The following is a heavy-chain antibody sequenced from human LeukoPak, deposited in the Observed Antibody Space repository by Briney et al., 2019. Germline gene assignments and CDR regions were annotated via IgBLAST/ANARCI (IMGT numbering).Heavy chain of an antibody. J-gene: IGHJ5*02. CDR1: GYTFTSYD. D-gene: IGHD4-23*01. CDR2: MNPNSGGT. Sequence: ASVKVSCKASGYTFTSYDINWVRQATGQGLEWMGWMNPNSGGTNYAQKFQGRVTMTRDTSISTAYMELSRLRSDDTAVCYCARGTVACRTWGQGTLVTVSS. V-gene: IGHV1-2*02. CDR3: ARGTVACRT.